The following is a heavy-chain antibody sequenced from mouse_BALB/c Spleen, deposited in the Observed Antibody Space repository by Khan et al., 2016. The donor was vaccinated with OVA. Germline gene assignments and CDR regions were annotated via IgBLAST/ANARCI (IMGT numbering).Heavy chain of an antibody. V-gene: IGHV1-7*01. CDR2: INPTSGYT. CDR1: GYTFTTYW. CDR3: ARDRMDY. Sequence: VQLQESGTELAKPGASVKMSCKASGYTFTTYWMHWVKQRPGQGLEWIGYINPTSGYTDYNEKFKDKATLSADKSSSTAYMQLSSLTSENSAVYCCARDRMDYWGQGTTLTVSA. J-gene: IGHJ2*01.